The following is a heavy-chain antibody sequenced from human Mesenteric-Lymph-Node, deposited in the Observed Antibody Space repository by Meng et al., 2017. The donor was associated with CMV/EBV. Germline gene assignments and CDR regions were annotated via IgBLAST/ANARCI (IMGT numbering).Heavy chain of an antibody. D-gene: IGHD3-3*01. CDR1: GGSISSYY. V-gene: IGHV4-59*12. J-gene: IGHJ5*02. Sequence: SETLSLTCTVSGGSISSYYWSWIRQPPGKGLEWIGYIYYSGSTYYNPSLKSRVTISMDTSNNQFSLKLSSVTAADTAVYYCARGRKRITISNWFDPWGQGTLVTVSS. CDR2: IYYSGST. CDR3: ARGRKRITISNWFDP.